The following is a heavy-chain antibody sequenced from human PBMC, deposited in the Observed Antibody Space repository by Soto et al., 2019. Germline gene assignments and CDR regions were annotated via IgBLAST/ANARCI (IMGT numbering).Heavy chain of an antibody. V-gene: IGHV3-30*18. J-gene: IGHJ6*02. CDR2: ISYDGSNK. D-gene: IGHD3-3*01. CDR1: GFPFSSFG. CDR3: AKDRRYYDFWSGYPLWYYYGMDV. Sequence: GGPRSLSCAASGFPFSSFGMHWVRQAPAKGREWGAVISYDGSNKHYAASVKGRFTISRDNSKNTLYLQMNSLRAEDTAVYYCAKDRRYYDFWSGYPLWYYYGMDVWGQGTTVTVSS.